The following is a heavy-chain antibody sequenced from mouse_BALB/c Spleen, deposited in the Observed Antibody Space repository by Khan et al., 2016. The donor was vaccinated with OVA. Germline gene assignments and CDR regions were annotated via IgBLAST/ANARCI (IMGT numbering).Heavy chain of an antibody. D-gene: IGHD2-10*01. Sequence: QVQLKDSGPGLVAPSQSLSITCTVSGFSLTGYGVNWVRQPLGKGLEWLGMIWGDGSTDYNSALKSRLSISKDNSKSQVFLKMNSLQTDDTARYDCARAYYGNYREAMDYWGQGTSVTVSS. V-gene: IGHV2-6-7*01. CDR3: ARAYYGNYREAMDY. J-gene: IGHJ4*01. CDR1: GFSLTGYG. CDR2: IWGDGST.